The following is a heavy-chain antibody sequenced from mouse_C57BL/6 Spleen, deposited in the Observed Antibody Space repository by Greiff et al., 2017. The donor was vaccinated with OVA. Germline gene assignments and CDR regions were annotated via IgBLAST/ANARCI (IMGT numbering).Heavy chain of an antibody. D-gene: IGHD2-4*01. CDR1: GYTFTSYT. CDR2: INPSSGYT. Sequence: QVQLQQSGAELARPGASVQMSCKASGYTFTSYTMHWVKQRPGQGLEWIGYINPSSGYTKYNQKFKDKATLTADKSSSTAYMQLSSLTSEDSAVYYCATVYYDYDVDWFAYWGQGTLVTVSA. CDR3: ATVYYDYDVDWFAY. J-gene: IGHJ3*01. V-gene: IGHV1-4*01.